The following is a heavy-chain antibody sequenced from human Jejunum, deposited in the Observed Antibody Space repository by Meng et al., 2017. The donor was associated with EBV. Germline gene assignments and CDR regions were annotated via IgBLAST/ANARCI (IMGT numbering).Heavy chain of an antibody. J-gene: IGHJ4*02. V-gene: IGHV1-46*01. CDR1: GYTFIDYH. D-gene: IGHD5-12*01. CDR2: LNPNNGAT. Sequence: QVQLVQSGAEVKTPGASVKLSCKTSGYTFIDYHVPWVRQAPGQGLEWMGILNPNNGATSYAQRIRGRVTMTRDTSTSTVYMELSSLRSEDTALYYCVGEIVAPYSFDQWGQGTLVTVSS. CDR3: VGEIVAPYSFDQ.